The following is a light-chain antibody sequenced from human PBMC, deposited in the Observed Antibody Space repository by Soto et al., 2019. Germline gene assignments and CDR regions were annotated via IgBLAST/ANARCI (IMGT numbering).Light chain of an antibody. CDR2: TAS. Sequence: DIQMTQSPSTLSASEGDRVTITCRASPSICNSLAWYQQKTGKAPKLLIYTASILQSGVPARFSGSGSGTEFTLTISSLQPDDFATYYCKQYDSYPYTFGQGTKLEIK. CDR3: KQYDSYPYT. V-gene: IGKV1-5*03. J-gene: IGKJ2*01. CDR1: PSICNS.